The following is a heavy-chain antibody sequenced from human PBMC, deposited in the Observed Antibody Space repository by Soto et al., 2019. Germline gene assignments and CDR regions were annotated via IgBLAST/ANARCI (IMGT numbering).Heavy chain of an antibody. Sequence: GGSLRLSCAASGFTFSSYGMHWVRQAPGKGLEWVAVISYDGSNKYYADSVKGRFTISRDNSKNTLYLQMNSLRAEDTAVYYCAKAINPYAFLEWLSSFDYWGQGTLVTVSS. J-gene: IGHJ4*02. CDR3: AKAINPYAFLEWLSSFDY. D-gene: IGHD3-3*01. V-gene: IGHV3-30*18. CDR1: GFTFSSYG. CDR2: ISYDGSNK.